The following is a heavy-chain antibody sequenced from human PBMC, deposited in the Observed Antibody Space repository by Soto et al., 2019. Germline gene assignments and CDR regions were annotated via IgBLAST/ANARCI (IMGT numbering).Heavy chain of an antibody. J-gene: IGHJ4*02. CDR2: ISDSGTTT. Sequence: HPGGSLRLSCAASGFTFSSYAMSWVRQAPGKGLEWVSSISDSGTTTYYADSVKGRFTISRDNSKNTLFLQVNSLRAEDTAIYYCAKGLYHDKSGYFDCWGQGSLVTVSS. D-gene: IGHD3-22*01. CDR1: GFTFSSYA. CDR3: AKGLYHDKSGYFDC. V-gene: IGHV3-23*01.